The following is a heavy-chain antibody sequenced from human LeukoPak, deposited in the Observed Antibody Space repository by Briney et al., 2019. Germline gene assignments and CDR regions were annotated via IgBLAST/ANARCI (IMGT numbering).Heavy chain of an antibody. CDR3: ARGRSQLRLGELSS. V-gene: IGHV3-33*08. CDR2: IWYDGSNK. J-gene: IGHJ4*02. Sequence: GGSLRLSCAASGFTFSSYEMNWVRQAPGKGLEWVAVIWYDGSNKYYADSVKGRFTISRDNSKNTLYLQMNSLRAEDTAVYYCARGRSQLRLGELSSWGQGTLVTVSS. D-gene: IGHD3-16*02. CDR1: GFTFSSYE.